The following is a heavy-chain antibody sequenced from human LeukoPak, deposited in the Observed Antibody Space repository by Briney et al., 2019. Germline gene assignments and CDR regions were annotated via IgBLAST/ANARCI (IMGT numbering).Heavy chain of an antibody. J-gene: IGHJ4*01. CDR3: ATWRGYGYGISR. V-gene: IGHV1-8*01. CDR2: MNPNSGNT. CDR1: GYTFTSYD. D-gene: IGHD5-18*01. Sequence: ASVKASCKASGYTFTSYDINWVRQATGQGLEWMGWMNPNSGNTGYAQKFQGRVTMTRNTSISTAYMELSSLRSEDTAVYYCATWRGYGYGISRWGQGTLVTVSS.